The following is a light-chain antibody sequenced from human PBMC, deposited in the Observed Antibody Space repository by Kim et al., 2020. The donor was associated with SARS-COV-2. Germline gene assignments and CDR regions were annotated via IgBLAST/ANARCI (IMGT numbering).Light chain of an antibody. CDR2: DVN. J-gene: IGLJ1*01. CDR1: SSDVGGYKY. V-gene: IGLV2-14*03. Sequence: GPSIILSCTGTSSDVGGYKYVSWYQQYPGKVPRLMIYDVNNRPSGVSNRFSGSKSGNTASLTISGLQAEDEADYYCTSFTASSTHVFGTGTKVTVL. CDR3: TSFTASSTHV.